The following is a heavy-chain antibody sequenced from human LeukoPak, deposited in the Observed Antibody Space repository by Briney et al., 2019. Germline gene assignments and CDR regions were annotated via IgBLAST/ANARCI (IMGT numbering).Heavy chain of an antibody. V-gene: IGHV1-18*01. CDR1: GYTFTSYG. D-gene: IGHD4-17*01. CDR2: ISAYNGNT. Sequence: GASVKVSCKASGYTFTSYGISWVRQAPAQGIEWMGWISAYNGNTNSAQKLQGRVTMTTDTSTSTAYMELRSLRSDDTAVYYCARDLVGRGDPLLDVWGKGTTVTVSS. CDR3: ARDLVGRGDPLLDV. J-gene: IGHJ6*04.